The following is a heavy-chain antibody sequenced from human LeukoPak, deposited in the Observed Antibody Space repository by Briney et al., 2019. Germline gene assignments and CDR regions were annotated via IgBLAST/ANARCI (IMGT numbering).Heavy chain of an antibody. D-gene: IGHD6-19*01. J-gene: IGHJ4*02. CDR3: ARVEVSGWSHQYYFDY. Sequence: GASVKVSCKASGGTFSSYGISWVRQAPGQGLEWMGWISAYNGNTNYAQKLQGRVTMTTDTSTSTAYMELRSLRSDDTAVYYCARVEVSGWSHQYYFDYWGQGTLVTVSS. CDR2: ISAYNGNT. V-gene: IGHV1-18*01. CDR1: GGTFSSYG.